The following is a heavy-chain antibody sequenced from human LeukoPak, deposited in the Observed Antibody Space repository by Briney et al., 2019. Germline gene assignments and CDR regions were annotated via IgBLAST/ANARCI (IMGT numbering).Heavy chain of an antibody. J-gene: IGHJ4*02. CDR2: IKQDGSEK. CDR1: GFTFSSYW. Sequence: GGSLRLSCAASGFTFSSYWMSWVRQVPGQGLEWVANIKQDGSEKFYVASVKGRFTISRDNGKSSLYLQMNSLRAEDTALYYCATSYDMGWLIGYWGQGTLVTVSS. V-gene: IGHV3-7*05. CDR3: ATSYDMGWLIGY. D-gene: IGHD3/OR15-3a*01.